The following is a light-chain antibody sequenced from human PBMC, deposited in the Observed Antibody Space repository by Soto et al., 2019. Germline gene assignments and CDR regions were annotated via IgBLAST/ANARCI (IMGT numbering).Light chain of an antibody. V-gene: IGKV1-5*03. Sequence: DIQMTQSPSTLSASVGDRVTITCRASQSVSRWLAWYQQKPGKAPKLIIYKASTLESGVPSRFSGSGSGKEFTLAISSLQTDDSATYYCQQYNANWTFGQGTKVEIK. CDR1: QSVSRW. CDR2: KAS. CDR3: QQYNANWT. J-gene: IGKJ1*01.